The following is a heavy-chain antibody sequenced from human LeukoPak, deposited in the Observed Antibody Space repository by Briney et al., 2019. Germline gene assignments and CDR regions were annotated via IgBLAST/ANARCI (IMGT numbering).Heavy chain of an antibody. Sequence: GGSLRLSCAASGFTFSSYSMNWVRQAPGKGLEWVSSISSSSSYIYYADSVKGRFTISRDNAKNSLYLQMNSPRVEDTGVYYCARDGRWINYYDGSSPVWGQGALVTVSS. CDR1: GFTFSSYS. CDR3: ARDGRWINYYDGSSPV. J-gene: IGHJ4*02. D-gene: IGHD3-22*01. V-gene: IGHV3-21*01. CDR2: ISSSSSYI.